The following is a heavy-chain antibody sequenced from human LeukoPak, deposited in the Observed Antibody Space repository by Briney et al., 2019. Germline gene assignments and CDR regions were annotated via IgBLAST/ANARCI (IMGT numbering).Heavy chain of an antibody. CDR2: IYYSGST. CDR1: GGSISSYY. CDR3: ASLTTAEAFDI. J-gene: IGHJ3*02. Sequence: SETLSLTCTVSGGSISSYYWSWLRKPPGRGLEWIGYIYYSGSTNYNPSLKSRVTISVDTSKNQFSLKLSSVTAADTAVYYCASLTTAEAFDIWGQGTMVTVSS. D-gene: IGHD3-22*01. V-gene: IGHV4-59*01.